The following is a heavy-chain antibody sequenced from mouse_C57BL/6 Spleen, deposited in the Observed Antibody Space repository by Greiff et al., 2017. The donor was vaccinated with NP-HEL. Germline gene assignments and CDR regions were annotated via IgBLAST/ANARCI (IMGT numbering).Heavy chain of an antibody. CDR3: VSLGGNSPFAY. J-gene: IGHJ3*01. V-gene: IGHV10-1*01. CDR2: IRSKSNNYAT. Sequence: EVQLVESGGGLVQPKGSLKLSCAASGFSFNTYAMNWVRQAPGKGLEWVARIRSKSNNYATYYADSVKDRFTISRDDSESMLYLQMNNLKTEDTAMYYCVSLGGNSPFAYWGQGTLVTVSA. CDR1: GFSFNTYA. D-gene: IGHD2-1*01.